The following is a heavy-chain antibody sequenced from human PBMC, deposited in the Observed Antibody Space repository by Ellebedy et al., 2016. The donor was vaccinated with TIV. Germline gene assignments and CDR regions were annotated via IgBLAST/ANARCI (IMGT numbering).Heavy chain of an antibody. D-gene: IGHD3-3*01. Sequence: ATSVKVSCKASGGTFNNSAISWVRQAPGQGLEWMGRIIPILGIAKYAQDFQGRVTITEDRSTSTVIMELSSLTSEDTAVYYCAPDGRRCLEWGYKYGLDVWGQGTTVTVSS. V-gene: IGHV1-69*04. CDR3: APDGRRCLEWGYKYGLDV. J-gene: IGHJ6*02. CDR2: IIPILGIA. CDR1: GGTFNNSA.